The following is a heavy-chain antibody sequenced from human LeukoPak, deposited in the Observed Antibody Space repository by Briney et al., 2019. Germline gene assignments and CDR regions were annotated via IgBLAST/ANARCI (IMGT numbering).Heavy chain of an antibody. Sequence: PGGSLRLSCAASGFTFSSYSMNWVRQAPGKGLEWVSSISSSSSYIYYADSVKGRFTISRDNAKNSLYLQMNSLRAEDMAVYYCAREDGPAAGTGAADYWGQGTLVTVSS. D-gene: IGHD6-13*01. CDR1: GFTFSSYS. V-gene: IGHV3-21*01. CDR3: AREDGPAAGTGAADY. J-gene: IGHJ4*02. CDR2: ISSSSSYI.